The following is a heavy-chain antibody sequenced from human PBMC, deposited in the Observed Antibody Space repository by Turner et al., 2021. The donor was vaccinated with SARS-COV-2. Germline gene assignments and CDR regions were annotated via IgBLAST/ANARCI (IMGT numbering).Heavy chain of an antibody. D-gene: IGHD3-3*01. V-gene: IGHV3-30*18. CDR2: ISYDGSNK. CDR1: GFTFSSSG. J-gene: IGHJ4*02. Sequence: QVQLVESGGGVVHPGRSLRLPCAASGFTFSSSGMHWVRQAPGKGLEWVAVISYDGSNKYYADSVKGRFTISRDNSKNTLYLQMNSLRAEDTAVYYCAKDDNYDFWTGYYMYWGQGTLVTVSS. CDR3: AKDDNYDFWTGYYMY.